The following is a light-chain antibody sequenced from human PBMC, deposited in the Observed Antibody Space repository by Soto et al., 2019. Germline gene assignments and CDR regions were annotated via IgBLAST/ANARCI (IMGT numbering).Light chain of an antibody. Sequence: EIVLTQSPGTLSLSPGERATLSCGASQSVTSSYLAWYQQKPGQAPRLLIYDASNRATGIPARFSGSGSGTDFTLTISSLEPEDSAVYYCQQRFNWPRTFGQGTTGDIK. CDR3: QQRFNWPRT. V-gene: IGKV3-11*01. CDR2: DAS. J-gene: IGKJ1*01. CDR1: QSVTSSY.